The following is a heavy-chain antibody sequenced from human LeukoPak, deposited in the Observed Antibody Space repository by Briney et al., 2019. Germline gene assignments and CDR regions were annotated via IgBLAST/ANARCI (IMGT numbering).Heavy chain of an antibody. CDR3: ARGYRGYSYGPYYYYMDV. J-gene: IGHJ6*03. CDR1: GFTFSSYG. D-gene: IGHD5-18*01. CDR2: ISSSSSTI. Sequence: PGGSLRLSCAASGFTFSSYGMHWVRQAPGKGLEWVSYISSSSSTIYYADSVKGRFTISRDNAKNSLYLQMNSLRAEDTAVYYCARGYRGYSYGPYYYYMDVWGKGTTVTVSS. V-gene: IGHV3-48*01.